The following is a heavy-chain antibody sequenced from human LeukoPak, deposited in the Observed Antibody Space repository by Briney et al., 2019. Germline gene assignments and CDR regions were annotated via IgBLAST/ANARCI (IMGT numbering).Heavy chain of an antibody. CDR2: ISYSGNT. CDR3: ARTRNKWFLEDY. V-gene: IGHV4-39*07. J-gene: IGHJ4*02. CDR1: GGSIISSDYH. D-gene: IGHD3-22*01. Sequence: PSETLSLTCTVSGGSIISSDYHWGWVRQPPGKGLEWIGTISYSGNTDYNPSLRSRVTISVDKSKNQFSLKLSSVTAADTAVYYCARTRNKWFLEDYWGQGTLVTVSS.